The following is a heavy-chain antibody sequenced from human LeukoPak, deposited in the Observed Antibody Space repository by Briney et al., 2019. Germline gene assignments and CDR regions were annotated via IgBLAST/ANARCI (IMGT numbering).Heavy chain of an antibody. D-gene: IGHD6-6*01. J-gene: IGHJ4*02. Sequence: PGGSLRLSCAASGFTFTNYWMSWVRQAPGKGLEWVANIRHDGSEEYYVDSVEGRFTISRDNAENSVSLQMNSLRGEDTAVYYCVRALGSPSADFWGQGTLVTVSS. CDR2: IRHDGSEE. CDR1: GFTFTNYW. V-gene: IGHV3-7*01. CDR3: VRALGSPSADF.